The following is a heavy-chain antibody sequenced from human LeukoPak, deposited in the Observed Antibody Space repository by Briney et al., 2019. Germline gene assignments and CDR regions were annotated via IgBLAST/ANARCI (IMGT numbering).Heavy chain of an antibody. Sequence: RPGGSLRLSCTASGFAFDEHGMSWVRQVPGKGLEWVSGINWSGGSTGYADPLRGRFTISRDNAKNSLYLQMDSLRAEDTALYYCARAPITSPFYFDYWGQGTLVTVSS. V-gene: IGHV3-20*04. CDR2: INWSGGST. D-gene: IGHD2-2*01. CDR1: GFAFDEHG. CDR3: ARAPITSPFYFDY. J-gene: IGHJ4*02.